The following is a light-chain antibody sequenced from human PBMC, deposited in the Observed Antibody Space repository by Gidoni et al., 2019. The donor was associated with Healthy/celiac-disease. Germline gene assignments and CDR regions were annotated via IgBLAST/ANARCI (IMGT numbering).Light chain of an antibody. V-gene: IGKV3-15*01. CDR2: GAS. Sequence: EIVMTQSPATLSGSPGERATLACRASQSVSSNLAWSQHKPGQAPRLLIYGASTRATGIPARSSGSGSGTEFTLTISSLQSEDFAVYYCQQYNTWPRTFGQGTKVDIK. J-gene: IGKJ1*01. CDR3: QQYNTWPRT. CDR1: QSVSSN.